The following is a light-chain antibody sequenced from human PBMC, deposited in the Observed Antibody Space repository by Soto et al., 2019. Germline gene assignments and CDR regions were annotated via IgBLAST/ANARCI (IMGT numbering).Light chain of an antibody. CDR3: CSYAGGSTYG. Sequence: QSALPQPASVSGSPGQSITISCTGTSSDVGLYNLVSWYQHHPGKAPKLMIHEVSKRPSGVSSRFSGSKSGNTASLTISGLQAEDEADYYCCSYAGGSTYGFGTGTKVTVL. CDR1: SSDVGLYNL. J-gene: IGLJ1*01. V-gene: IGLV2-23*02. CDR2: EVS.